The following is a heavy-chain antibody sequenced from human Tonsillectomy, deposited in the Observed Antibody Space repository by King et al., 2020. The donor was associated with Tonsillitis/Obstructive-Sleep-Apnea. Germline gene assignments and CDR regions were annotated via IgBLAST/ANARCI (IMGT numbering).Heavy chain of an antibody. D-gene: IGHD2-15*01. CDR1: GGSFSSYY. Sequence: VQLQQWGAGLXXPSETXXLTCAVYGGSFSSYYWSWIRQPPGKGLEWIGEIDHSGGTNYNPSLKSRVTISVDTSANQISLKLTSVTAADTAVYYCAGDCGGGSCYSDYYYIMDVWGQGTTVTVSS. CDR2: IDHSGGT. CDR3: AGDCGGGSCYSDYYYIMDV. V-gene: IGHV4-34*01. J-gene: IGHJ6*02.